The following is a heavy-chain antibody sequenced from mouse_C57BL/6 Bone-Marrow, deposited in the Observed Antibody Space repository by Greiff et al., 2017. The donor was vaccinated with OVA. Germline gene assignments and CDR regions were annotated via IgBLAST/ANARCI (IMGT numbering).Heavy chain of an antibody. V-gene: IGHV1-81*01. CDR3: ARFYYDYDYAMDY. D-gene: IGHD2-4*01. CDR1: GYTFTSYG. CDR2: IYPRSGNT. Sequence: VQLQQSGAELARPGASVKLSCKASGYTFTSYGISWVKQRTGQGLEWIGEIYPRSGNTYYNEKFKGKATLTADKSSSTAYMELRSLTSGDSAVYFCARFYYDYDYAMDYWGQGTSVTVSS. J-gene: IGHJ4*01.